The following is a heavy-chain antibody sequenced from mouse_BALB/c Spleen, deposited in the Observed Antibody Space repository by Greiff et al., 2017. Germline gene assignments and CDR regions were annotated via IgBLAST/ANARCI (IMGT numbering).Heavy chain of an antibody. CDR1: GFNIKDTY. D-gene: IGHD1-1*01. CDR3: ARSGDYDSSPLALDY. CDR2: IDPANGNT. V-gene: IGHV14-3*02. Sequence: VQLQQSGAELVKPGASVKLSCTASGFNIKDTYMHWVKQRPEQGLEWIGRIDPANGNTKYDPKFQGKATITADTSSNTAYLQLSSLTSEDTAVYYCARSGDYDSSPLALDYWGQGTSVTVSS. J-gene: IGHJ4*01.